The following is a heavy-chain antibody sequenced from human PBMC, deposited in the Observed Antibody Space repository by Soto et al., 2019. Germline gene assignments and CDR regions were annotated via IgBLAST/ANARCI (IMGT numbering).Heavy chain of an antibody. V-gene: IGHV3-7*01. CDR3: ARDVRYCTGGNCYLRRGKY. CDR1: GFTFSSYW. D-gene: IGHD2-15*01. Sequence: EVQLVESGGGLVQPGASLRLSCAASGFTFSSYWMSWVRQAPGKGLEWVANIKEDGSEKYYVDSVKGRFTISRDNAKNSLYLEMNSLRAEDTAVYYCARDVRYCTGGNCYLRRGKYWGQGTLFAVSS. CDR2: IKEDGSEK. J-gene: IGHJ1*01.